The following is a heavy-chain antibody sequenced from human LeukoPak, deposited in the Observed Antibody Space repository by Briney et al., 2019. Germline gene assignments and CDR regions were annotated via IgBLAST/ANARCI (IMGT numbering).Heavy chain of an antibody. J-gene: IGHJ6*03. Sequence: SETLSLTCTVSGGSISSYYWNWIRQPPGKGLEWIGYIYYSGSTNYNPSLKSRVTISVDTSKNQFSLKLSSVTAADTAVYYCARGRKGYYYYMDVWGKGTTVTISS. CDR1: GGSISSYY. V-gene: IGHV4-59*01. CDR2: IYYSGST. CDR3: ARGRKGYYYYMDV.